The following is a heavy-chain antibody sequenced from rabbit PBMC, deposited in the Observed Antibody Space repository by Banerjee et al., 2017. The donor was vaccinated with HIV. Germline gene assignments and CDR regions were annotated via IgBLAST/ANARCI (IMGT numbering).Heavy chain of an antibody. CDR3: ARDGYIGYGYGIFDL. D-gene: IGHD6-1*01. J-gene: IGHJ4*01. V-gene: IGHV1S45*01. CDR1: GFSFSSSYW. CDR2: IYTGSGSA. Sequence: QEQLVESGGGLVTLGGSLTLTCKASGFSFSSSYWICWVRQAPGKGLEWIGCIYTGSGSAYYASWAKGRFTISKTSSTTVTLQMTSLTAADTATYFCARDGYIGYGYGIFDLWGQGTLVTVS.